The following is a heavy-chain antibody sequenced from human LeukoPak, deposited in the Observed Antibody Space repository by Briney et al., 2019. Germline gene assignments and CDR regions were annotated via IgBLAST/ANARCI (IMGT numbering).Heavy chain of an antibody. CDR2: IYYSGST. V-gene: IGHV4-39*01. D-gene: IGHD2-2*01. CDR1: GESISSSSDY. J-gene: IGHJ2*01. CDR3: ARSGGYCGSTTCHVKYFDL. Sequence: SETLSLTCTVSGESISSSSDYWGWVRQPPGKVLEWIGSIYYSGSTYYNPSLRSRVTISVDTSKNQFSLKLSSVTAADTAVYYCARSGGYCGSTTCHVKYFDLWGRGTLVTVSS.